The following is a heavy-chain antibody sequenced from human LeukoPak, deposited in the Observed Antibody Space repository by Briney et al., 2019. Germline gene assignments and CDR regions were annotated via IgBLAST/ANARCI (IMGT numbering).Heavy chain of an antibody. Sequence: PSETLSLTCTVSGGSISSYYWSWIRQPAGKGLEWIGRIYTSGSTNYNPSLKSRVTMSVDTSKNQFSLKLSSVTAADTAVYYCARDRYSGSSWYRGYWFDPWGQGTLVTVSS. V-gene: IGHV4-4*07. CDR3: ARDRYSGSSWYRGYWFDP. D-gene: IGHD6-13*01. CDR1: GGSISSYY. J-gene: IGHJ5*02. CDR2: IYTSGST.